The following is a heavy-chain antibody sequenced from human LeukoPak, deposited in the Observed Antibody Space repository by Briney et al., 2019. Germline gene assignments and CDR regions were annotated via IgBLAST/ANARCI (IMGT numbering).Heavy chain of an antibody. D-gene: IGHD4-17*01. CDR3: AREKNYGDSYYFDY. CDR1: GGSISSYY. Sequence: SETLSLTCTVSGGSISSYYWSWIRQPPGKGPEWIGYIYYSGSANYNPSPKSRVTISVDTSKNQFSLKLSSVTAADTAVYYCAREKNYGDSYYFDYWGQGTLVTVSS. CDR2: IYYSGSA. V-gene: IGHV4-59*01. J-gene: IGHJ4*02.